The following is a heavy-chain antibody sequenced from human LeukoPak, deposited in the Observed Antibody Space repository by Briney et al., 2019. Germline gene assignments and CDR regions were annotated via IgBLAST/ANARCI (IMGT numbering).Heavy chain of an antibody. CDR3: AREYYYDSSGHWGFDY. Sequence: PSQTLSLTCTVSGGSISSGGYYWSWIRQHPGKGLEWIGYIYYSGSAYYNPSLKSRVTISVDTSKNQFSLKLSSVTAADTAVYYCAREYYYDSSGHWGFDYWGQGALVTVSS. V-gene: IGHV4-31*03. J-gene: IGHJ4*02. CDR2: IYYSGSA. D-gene: IGHD3-22*01. CDR1: GGSISSGGYY.